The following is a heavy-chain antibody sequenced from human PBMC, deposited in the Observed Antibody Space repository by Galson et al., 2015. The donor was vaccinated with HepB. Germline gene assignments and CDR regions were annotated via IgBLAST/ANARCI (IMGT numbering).Heavy chain of an antibody. CDR2: ISRSSSYI. CDR3: AREGYSSSWNDWYFDL. J-gene: IGHJ2*01. V-gene: IGHV3-21*01. Sequence: SLRLSCAASGFMFSNYEMTWVRQAPGKGLEWVSSISRSSSYIFYADSMKGRFTISRDNAKNTLYLQMTSLRVGDTAVYYCAREGYSSSWNDWYFDLWGRGTLVIVSS. CDR1: GFMFSNYE. D-gene: IGHD6-13*01.